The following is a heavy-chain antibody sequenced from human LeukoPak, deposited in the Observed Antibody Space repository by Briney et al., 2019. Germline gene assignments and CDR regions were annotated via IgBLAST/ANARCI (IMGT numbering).Heavy chain of an antibody. J-gene: IGHJ3*02. CDR1: GGSISSYY. V-gene: IGHV4-59*08. CDR3: ARPKGDAFDI. CDR2: IYYSGST. Sequence: SVTLSLTCTVSGGSISSYYWSWIRQPPGKGLEWIGYIYYSGSTNYNPSLKSRVTISVDTSKNQFSLKLSSVTAADTAVYYCARPKGDAFDIWGQGTMVTVSS.